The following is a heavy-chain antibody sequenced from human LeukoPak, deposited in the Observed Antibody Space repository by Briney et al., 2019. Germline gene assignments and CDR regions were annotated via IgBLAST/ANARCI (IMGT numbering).Heavy chain of an antibody. CDR3: AREGYSSSFDY. CDR1: GYTFTSYF. Sequence: ASVKVSCKASGYTFTSYFMHWVRQAPGQGLEWMGIINPSGISTTYAQKFQGRVTMTRGTSTTTVYMELSSLRSEDTAVYYCAREGYSSSFDYWGQGTLVTVSS. D-gene: IGHD6-19*01. V-gene: IGHV1-46*01. CDR2: INPSGIST. J-gene: IGHJ4*02.